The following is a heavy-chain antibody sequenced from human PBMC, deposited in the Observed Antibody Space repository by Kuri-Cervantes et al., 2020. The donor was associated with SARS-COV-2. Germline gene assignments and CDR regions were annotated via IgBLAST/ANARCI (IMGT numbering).Heavy chain of an antibody. V-gene: IGHV3-11*01. Sequence: GGSLRLSCAASGFTFSDYYMSWIRQAPGKGLEWVSYISSSGSTIYYADSVKGRFTISRDNSKNTLYLQMNSLRAEDTDVDYCAKGHYSGWHKPPIDYWGQGALVTVSS. CDR3: AKGHYSGWHKPPIDY. D-gene: IGHD6-19*01. CDR1: GFTFSDYY. J-gene: IGHJ4*02. CDR2: ISSSGSTI.